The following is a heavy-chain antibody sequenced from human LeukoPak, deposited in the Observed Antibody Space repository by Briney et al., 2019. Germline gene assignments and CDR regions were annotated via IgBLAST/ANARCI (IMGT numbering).Heavy chain of an antibody. CDR3: AKHNGAAAGVPYYFDS. J-gene: IGHJ4*02. V-gene: IGHV3-23*01. CDR1: GFTFSSYA. D-gene: IGHD6-13*01. Sequence: GESLRLSCAASGFTFSSYAMTWVRQASGKGLEGVSAIRGSGTGTYYADSVKGRFTISRDNSKNTLYLHMNSLRAEDTAKYYCAKHNGAAAGVPYYFDSWGQGTLVTVSS. CDR2: IRGSGTGT.